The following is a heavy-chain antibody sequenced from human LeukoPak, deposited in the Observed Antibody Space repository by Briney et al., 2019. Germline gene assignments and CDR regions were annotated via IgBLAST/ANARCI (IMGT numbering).Heavy chain of an antibody. D-gene: IGHD5-18*01. CDR2: ITGSGGST. V-gene: IGHV3-23*01. CDR3: AKDGTWIQLAFDI. CDR1: GFTFSSYA. Sequence: GGSLGLSCAASGFTFSSYAMSWVRQAPGKGLEWVSAITGSGGSTYYTDSVKGRFTISRDNSKNTLYLQMNSLRAEDTAVYYCAKDGTWIQLAFDIWGQGTMVTVSS. J-gene: IGHJ3*02.